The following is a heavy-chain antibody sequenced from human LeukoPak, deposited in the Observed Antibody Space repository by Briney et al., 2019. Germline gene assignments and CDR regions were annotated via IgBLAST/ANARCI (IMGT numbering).Heavy chain of an antibody. CDR1: GYTFNGHY. V-gene: IGHV1-46*02. D-gene: IGHD6-6*01. CDR2: INPSGGST. Sequence: ASVKVSCKASGYTFNGHYMHWVRQAPGQGLEWMGIINPSGGSTSYAQKFQGRVTMTRDMSTSTVYMELSSLRSEDTAVYYCAGDRYLAARPGLFDYWGQGTLVTVSS. J-gene: IGHJ4*02. CDR3: AGDRYLAARPGLFDY.